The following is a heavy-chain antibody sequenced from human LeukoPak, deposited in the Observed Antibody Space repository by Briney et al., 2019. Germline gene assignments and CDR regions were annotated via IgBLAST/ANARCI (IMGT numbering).Heavy chain of an antibody. V-gene: IGHV4-34*01. CDR2: INHSGST. J-gene: IGHJ5*02. CDR3: AGHASGDRFDP. Sequence: SETLSLTCTVSGGSISSYYWSWIRQPPGKGLEWIGEINHSGSTNYNPSLKSRVTISVDTSKNQFSLKLSSVTAADTAVYYCAGHASGDRFDPWGQGTLVTVSS. CDR1: GGSISSYY. D-gene: IGHD1-1*01.